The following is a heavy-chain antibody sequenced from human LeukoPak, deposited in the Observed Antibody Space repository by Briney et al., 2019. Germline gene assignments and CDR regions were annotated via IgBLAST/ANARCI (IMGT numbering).Heavy chain of an antibody. D-gene: IGHD2-15*01. J-gene: IGHJ5*02. CDR1: GGSISSYY. Sequence: SETLSLTCTVSGGSISSYYWSWIPQPPGKGLEWIGYIYYSGSTNYNPSLKSRVTISVDTSKNQFSLKLSSVTAADTAVYYCARLIDEGYCSGGSCYAGWFDPWGQGTLVTVSS. CDR3: ARLIDEGYCSGGSCYAGWFDP. CDR2: IYYSGST. V-gene: IGHV4-59*08.